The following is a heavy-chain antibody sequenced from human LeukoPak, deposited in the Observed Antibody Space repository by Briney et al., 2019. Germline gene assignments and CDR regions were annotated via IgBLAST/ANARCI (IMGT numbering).Heavy chain of an antibody. D-gene: IGHD3-10*01. CDR2: IIPIFGTA. V-gene: IGHV1-69*13. CDR1: GGTFSSYA. CDR3: ARLVVPGASYGMDV. Sequence: SVKVSCKASGGTFSSYAISWVRQAPGQGLEWMGGIIPIFGTANYAQKFQGRVTITADESTSTAYMELSSLKSEDTAVYYCARLVVPGASYGMDVWGQGTTVTVSS. J-gene: IGHJ6*02.